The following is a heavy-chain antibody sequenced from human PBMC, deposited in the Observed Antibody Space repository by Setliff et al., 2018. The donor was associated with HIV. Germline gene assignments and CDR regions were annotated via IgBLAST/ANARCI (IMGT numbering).Heavy chain of an antibody. CDR1: GFTFSSYS. CDR3: ARNLGVAALGDDGQVDHYYYYMDV. J-gene: IGHJ6*03. D-gene: IGHD4-17*01. Sequence: GGSLRLSCAASGFTFSSYSMHWVRQAPGKGLEWVAVISNDGTIKYYADSVKGRFSISRDNAKTSLYLQMTSLRADDTAVYFCARNLGVAALGDDGQVDHYYYYMDVWGKGTTVTVSS. V-gene: IGHV3-30*04. CDR2: ISNDGTIK.